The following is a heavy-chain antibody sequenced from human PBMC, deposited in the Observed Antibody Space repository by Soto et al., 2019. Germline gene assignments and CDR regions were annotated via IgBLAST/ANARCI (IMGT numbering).Heavy chain of an antibody. D-gene: IGHD2-21*02. CDR1: GGSISSSSYY. CDR2: IYYSGST. CDR3: ARLQPPQHYSGDYYFDY. Sequence: PSETLSLTCAVSGGSISSSSYYWGWIRQPPGKGLEWIGSIYYSGSTYYNPSLKSRVTISVDTSKNQFSLKLSSVTAADTAVYYCARLQPPQHYSGDYYFDYWGQGTLVTVSS. V-gene: IGHV4-39*01. J-gene: IGHJ4*02.